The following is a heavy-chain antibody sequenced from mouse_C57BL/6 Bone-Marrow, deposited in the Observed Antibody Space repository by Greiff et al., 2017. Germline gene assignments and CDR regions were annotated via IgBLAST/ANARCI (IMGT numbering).Heavy chain of an antibody. V-gene: IGHV1-4*01. J-gene: IGHJ2*01. CDR2: INPSSGYT. D-gene: IGHD1-3*01. Sequence: QVQLQQPGAELVRPGSSVKLSCKASGYTFTSYTMHWVKQRPGQGLEWIGYINPSSGYTKYNQKFKDKATLTADKSSSTAYMQLSSLTSEDSAVYYCARLVDLYWGQGTTLTVSS. CDR1: GYTFTSYT. CDR3: ARLVDLY.